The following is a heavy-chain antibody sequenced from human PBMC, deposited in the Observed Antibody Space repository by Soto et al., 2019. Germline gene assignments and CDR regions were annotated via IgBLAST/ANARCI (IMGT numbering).Heavy chain of an antibody. CDR1: GGTFSSYA. J-gene: IGHJ4*02. CDR3: ARAASEMATINIHKYYFDY. Sequence: ASVKVSCKASGGTFSSYAISWVRQAPGQGLEWMGGIIPIFGTANYAQKFQGRVTITADESTSTAYMELSSLRSEDTAVYYCARAASEMATINIHKYYFDYWGQGTLVTVSS. V-gene: IGHV1-69*13. CDR2: IIPIFGTA. D-gene: IGHD5-12*01.